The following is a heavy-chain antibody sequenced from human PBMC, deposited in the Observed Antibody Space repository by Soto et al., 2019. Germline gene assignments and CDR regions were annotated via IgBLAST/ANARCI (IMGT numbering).Heavy chain of an antibody. CDR2: IYYIGST. Sequence: QVQLQESGPGLGKPSQTLSLTCTVSGGSLSSGDYYWSWIRQTPGKGLEWIGYIYYIGSTYYNPSLKSRGTISVGTSQNQFSLTLSAVTAADTAVYYCARTPTWCIDYWGQGTLVTVAS. D-gene: IGHD2-8*01. CDR3: ARTPTWCIDY. CDR1: GGSLSSGDYY. J-gene: IGHJ4*02. V-gene: IGHV4-30-4*01.